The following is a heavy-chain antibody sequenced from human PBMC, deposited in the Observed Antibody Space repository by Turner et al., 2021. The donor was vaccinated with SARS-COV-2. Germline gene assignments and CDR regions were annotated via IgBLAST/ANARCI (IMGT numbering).Heavy chain of an antibody. CDR1: GGSISSGGYY. D-gene: IGHD3-9*01. CDR2: IYYSGST. Sequence: QVQLQESGPGLVKHSQTLSLTCTVSGGSISSGGYYWSWIRQHPGKGLEWIGYIYYSGSTYYNPSLKSRVTISVDTSKNQFSLKLSSVIAADTAVYYCARLRYFDWSYYFDYWGQGTLVTVSS. V-gene: IGHV4-31*03. J-gene: IGHJ4*02. CDR3: ARLRYFDWSYYFDY.